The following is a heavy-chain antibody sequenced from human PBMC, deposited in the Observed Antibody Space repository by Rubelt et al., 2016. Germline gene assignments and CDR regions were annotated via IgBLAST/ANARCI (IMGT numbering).Heavy chain of an antibody. V-gene: IGHV4-39*01. J-gene: IGHJ5*02. CDR2: IYYSGSP. D-gene: IGHD3-16*01. CDR1: GDSISSSSYY. CDR3: ARQGGPSSHIDP. Sequence: QLQLQESGPGLLKASETLSLTCTVSGDSISSSSYYWGWIRQPPGNGLEWIGNIYYSGSPYYNPSLKSRVTISVDPSKNQVSLKRTSGTAADTAVYYGARQGGPSSHIDPWCQGTLVTVSS.